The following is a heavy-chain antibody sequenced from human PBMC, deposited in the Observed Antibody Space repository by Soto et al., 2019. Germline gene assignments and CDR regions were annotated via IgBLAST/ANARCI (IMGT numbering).Heavy chain of an antibody. D-gene: IGHD6-19*01. J-gene: IGHJ6*02. CDR3: AKEWSSGWTYYYYYGMDV. CDR1: GFTFSSYG. V-gene: IGHV3-30*18. Sequence: QVQLVESGGGVVQPGRSLRLSCAASGFTFSSYGMHWVRQAPGKGLEWVAVISYDGSNKYYADSVKGRFTISRDNSKNTLYLQINSLRAEDTAVYYCAKEWSSGWTYYYYYGMDVWGQGTTVTVSS. CDR2: ISYDGSNK.